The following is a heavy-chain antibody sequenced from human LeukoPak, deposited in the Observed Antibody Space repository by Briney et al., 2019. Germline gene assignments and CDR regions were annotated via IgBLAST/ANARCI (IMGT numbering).Heavy chain of an antibody. CDR3: ARGRTLWFGELLPFDY. J-gene: IGHJ4*02. CDR1: GYTFTGYY. D-gene: IGHD3-10*01. Sequence: ASVKVSCKASGYTFTGYYMHWVRQAPGQGLEWMGWINPNSGGTNYAQKFQGRVTMTRDTSISTAYMDLSRLRSDDTAVYYCARGRTLWFGELLPFDYWGQGTLVTVSS. CDR2: INPNSGGT. V-gene: IGHV1-2*02.